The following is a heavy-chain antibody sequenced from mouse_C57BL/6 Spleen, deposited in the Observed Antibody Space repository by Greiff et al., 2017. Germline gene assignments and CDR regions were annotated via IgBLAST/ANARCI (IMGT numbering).Heavy chain of an antibody. CDR3: ARMCDGVFDY. D-gene: IGHD2-13*01. CDR1: GYTFTSYW. Sequence: QVQLQQPGAELVRPGSSVKLSCKASGYTFTSYWMHWVKQRPIQGLEWIGNIDPSDSETHYNQKFKDKATLTVDTSSSTAYMQLSSLTSEYSAVYYFARMCDGVFDYWGQGTTRTVSS. J-gene: IGHJ2*01. V-gene: IGHV1-52*01. CDR2: IDPSDSET.